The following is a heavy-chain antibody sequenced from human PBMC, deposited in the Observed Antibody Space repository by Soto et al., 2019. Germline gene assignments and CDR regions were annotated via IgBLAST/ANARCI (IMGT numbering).Heavy chain of an antibody. CDR3: ARDLHSGGKYWYFDI. J-gene: IGHJ2*01. V-gene: IGHV1-18*01. Sequence: QVQLVQSGAEVKKPGASVKVSCKASGYTFTHYGITWVRQAPGQGLEWMGWINSFSGDTNYPQKLQGRLTMTTDPSTNTVYMELRNLRSDDTAVYYCARDLHSGGKYWYFDIWGRGTLVTFSS. D-gene: IGHD2-15*01. CDR2: INSFSGDT. CDR1: GYTFTHYG.